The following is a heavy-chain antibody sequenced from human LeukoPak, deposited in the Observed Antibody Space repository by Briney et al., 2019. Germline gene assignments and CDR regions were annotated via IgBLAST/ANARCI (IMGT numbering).Heavy chain of an antibody. CDR3: ARGLAGGLDP. V-gene: IGHV3-13*01. CDR1: GFTFSTYD. CDR2: ISAAGNT. J-gene: IGHJ5*02. Sequence: GGSLRLSCAASGFTFSTYDMHWVRQVTGKGLEWVSSISAAGNTYYSGSVKGRFTISRENAKSSFYLQINSLRGGDTAVYYCARGLAGGLDPWGQGTLVTVSS. D-gene: IGHD3-9*01.